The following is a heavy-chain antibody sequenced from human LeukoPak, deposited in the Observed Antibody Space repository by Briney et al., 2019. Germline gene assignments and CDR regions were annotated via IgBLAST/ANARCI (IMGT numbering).Heavy chain of an antibody. CDR3: ARSGVAAAADY. Sequence: ASVKVSCKASGYTFTSYYMHWVRQTPGQGLEWMGIINPSGGSTSYAQKFQGRVTMTRDTSTSTVYMELSSLRSEDTAVYYCARSGVAAAADYWGQGTLVTVSS. V-gene: IGHV1-46*01. CDR2: INPSGGST. CDR1: GYTFTSYY. D-gene: IGHD6-13*01. J-gene: IGHJ4*02.